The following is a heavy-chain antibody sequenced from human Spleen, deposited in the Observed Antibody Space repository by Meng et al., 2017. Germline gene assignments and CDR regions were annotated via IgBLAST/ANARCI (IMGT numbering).Heavy chain of an antibody. D-gene: IGHD5-24*01. CDR3: ARTDAGWFDP. CDR2: IYSSGST. Sequence: GSLRLSCTVSGGSISSYYWSWIRQPAAKGLEWIGRIYSSGSTNYNPSLKSRVTMSEDTSKNHFSLKLSSVTAADTAVYYCARTDAGWFDPWGQGTLVTVSS. V-gene: IGHV4-4*07. J-gene: IGHJ5*02. CDR1: GGSISSYY.